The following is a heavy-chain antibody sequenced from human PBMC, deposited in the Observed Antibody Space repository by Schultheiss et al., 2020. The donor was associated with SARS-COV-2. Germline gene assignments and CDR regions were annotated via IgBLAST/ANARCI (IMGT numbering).Heavy chain of an antibody. CDR2: ISSSGSTI. CDR1: GFTFSDYY. J-gene: IGHJ4*02. CDR3: ASTASSGWSY. D-gene: IGHD6-19*01. Sequence: GGSLRLSCAASGFTFSDYYMSWIRQAPGKGLEWVSYISSSGSTIYYADSVKGRFTISRDNSKNTLYLQMNSLRAEDTAVYYCASTASSGWSYWGQGTLVTVSS. V-gene: IGHV3-11*04.